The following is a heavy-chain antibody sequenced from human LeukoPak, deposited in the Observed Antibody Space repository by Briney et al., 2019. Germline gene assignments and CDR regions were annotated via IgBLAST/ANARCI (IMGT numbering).Heavy chain of an antibody. Sequence: ASVKVSCKASGYTFTGYYMHWVRQAPGQGLEWMGWINPNSGGTNYAQKFQGRVTMTRDTSISTAYTELSRLRSDDTAVYYCARSNYDILTGYGFDYWGQGTLVTVSS. CDR3: ARSNYDILTGYGFDY. CDR1: GYTFTGYY. D-gene: IGHD3-9*01. J-gene: IGHJ4*02. V-gene: IGHV1-2*02. CDR2: INPNSGGT.